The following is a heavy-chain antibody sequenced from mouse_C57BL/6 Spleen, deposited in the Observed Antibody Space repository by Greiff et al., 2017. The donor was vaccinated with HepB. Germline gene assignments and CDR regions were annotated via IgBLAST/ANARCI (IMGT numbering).Heavy chain of an antibody. CDR2: ISSGSSTI. V-gene: IGHV5-17*01. D-gene: IGHD2-4*01. Sequence: EVKVVESGGGLVKPGGSLKLSCAASGFTFSDYGMHWVRQAPEKGLEWVAYISSGSSTIYYADTVKGRFTISRDNAKNTLFLQMNSLRSEDTAMYYCARGYDYDDGFDYWGQGTTLTVSS. CDR1: GFTFSDYG. CDR3: ARGYDYDDGFDY. J-gene: IGHJ2*01.